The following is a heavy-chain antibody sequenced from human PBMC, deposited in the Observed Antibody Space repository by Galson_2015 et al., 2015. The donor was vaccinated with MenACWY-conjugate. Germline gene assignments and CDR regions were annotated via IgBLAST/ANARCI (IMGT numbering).Heavy chain of an antibody. J-gene: IGHJ4*02. V-gene: IGHV3-7*03. CDR1: GFTFSNYW. D-gene: IGHD2/OR15-2a*01. CDR3: AREDFYRCDY. Sequence: SLRLSCAASGFTFSNYWMTWVRQAPGKGLEWLTKIKEDGTDKYYVDSVRGRFTTSRDNAKNSLYLQMNSLRDDDTAVYYCAREDFYRCDYWGQGTLVTVSS. CDR2: IKEDGTDK.